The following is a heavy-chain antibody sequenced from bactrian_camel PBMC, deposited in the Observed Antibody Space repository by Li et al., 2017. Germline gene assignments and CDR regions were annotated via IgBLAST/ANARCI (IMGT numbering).Heavy chain of an antibody. V-gene: IGHV3S31*01. CDR2: INSGGGVS. CDR1: GFSFSSYA. Sequence: VQLVESGGGLMQPGGSLRLSCAASGFSFSSYAMSWVRQAPGKGLEWVSAINSGGGVSYYADSVKGRFTITRDNVRKTLYLQLNSLKPEDTAVYYCAADPSRELWVGYPPYKYWGQGTQVTVS. D-gene: IGHD5*01. CDR3: AADPSRELWVGYPPYKY. J-gene: IGHJ4*01.